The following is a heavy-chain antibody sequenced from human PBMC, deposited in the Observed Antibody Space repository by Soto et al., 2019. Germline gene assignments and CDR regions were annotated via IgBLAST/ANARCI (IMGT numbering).Heavy chain of an antibody. Sequence: QVQLQQWGAGLLKPSETLSLTCAVYGGSFSGYYWSWIRQPPGKGLEWMGEINHSGSTNYNPSHKRRVTISVDTSKNQFSLTLSSVTAADTAVYYCARGMGSQLFDYWGQGTLVTVSS. CDR1: GGSFSGYY. J-gene: IGHJ4*02. CDR2: INHSGST. D-gene: IGHD2-2*01. CDR3: ARGMGSQLFDY. V-gene: IGHV4-34*01.